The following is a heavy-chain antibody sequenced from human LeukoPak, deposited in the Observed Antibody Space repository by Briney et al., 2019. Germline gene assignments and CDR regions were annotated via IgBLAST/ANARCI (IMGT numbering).Heavy chain of an antibody. V-gene: IGHV4-61*02. CDR3: ARETPERYRGSYFDY. CDR2: IYTSGST. J-gene: IGHJ4*02. D-gene: IGHD1-26*01. CDR1: GGSISSGGYY. Sequence: SETLSLTCTVSGGSISSGGYYWSWIRQPPGKGLEWIGRIYTSGSTNYNPSLKSRVTMSVDRSKNQFSLKLISVTAADMAVYFCARETPERYRGSYFDYWGQGILVTVSS.